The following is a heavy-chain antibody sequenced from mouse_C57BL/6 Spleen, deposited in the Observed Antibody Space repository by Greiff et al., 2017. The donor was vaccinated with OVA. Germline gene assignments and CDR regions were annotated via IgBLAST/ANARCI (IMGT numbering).Heavy chain of an antibody. D-gene: IGHD2-4*01. V-gene: IGHV1-12*01. CDR1: GYTFTSYN. Sequence: QVQLQQSGAELVRPGASVKMSCKASGYTFTSYNMHWVKQTPRQGLEWIGAIYPGNGDTSYNQKFKGKATLTVDTSSSTAYMQLSSLTSEDAAVYFYARGDYEAWFAYWGQGTLVTVSA. CDR2: IYPGNGDT. CDR3: ARGDYEAWFAY. J-gene: IGHJ3*01.